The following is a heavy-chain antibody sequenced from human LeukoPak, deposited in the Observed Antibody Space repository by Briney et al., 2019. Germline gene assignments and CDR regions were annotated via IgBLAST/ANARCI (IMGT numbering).Heavy chain of an antibody. D-gene: IGHD6-19*01. Sequence: PSETLSLTCTVSGDSFSSVTDYWAWIRQPPGKGLEWIASGDYSGGTYYNPSLESRVAISADMSKNQFFLKLTSVTGADTAVYYCAGERGEEYSSGWYKRNYFDNWGQGIRVTVSS. J-gene: IGHJ4*01. CDR1: GDSFSSVTDY. V-gene: IGHV4-39*07. CDR3: AGERGEEYSSGWYKRNYFDN. CDR2: GDYSGGT.